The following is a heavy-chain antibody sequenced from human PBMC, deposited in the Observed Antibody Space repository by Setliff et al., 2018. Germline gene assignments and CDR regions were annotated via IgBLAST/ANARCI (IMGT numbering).Heavy chain of an antibody. CDR1: GYTFTSYD. CDR3: ARRGLGYDFWSGVFDY. Sequence: ASVKVSCKASGYTFTSYDINWVRQATGQGLEWMGWMNPNSGNTGYAQKFQGRVTMTRNTSISTAYMELSSLRSEDTAVYYCARRGLGYDFWSGVFDYWGQGSLVTVSS. V-gene: IGHV1-8*02. J-gene: IGHJ4*02. CDR2: MNPNSGNT. D-gene: IGHD3-3*01.